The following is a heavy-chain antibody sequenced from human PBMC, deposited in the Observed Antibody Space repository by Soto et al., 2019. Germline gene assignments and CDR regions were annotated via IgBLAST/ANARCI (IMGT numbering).Heavy chain of an antibody. D-gene: IGHD3-10*01. Sequence: SVKVSCKASGGTFSSYAISWVRQAPGQGLEWMGGIIPIFGTANYAQKFQGRVTITADESTSTAYMELSSLRSEDTAVYYCASTKDVLLWFGELLTRYYYYGMDVWGQGTTVTVSS. CDR3: ASTKDVLLWFGELLTRYYYYGMDV. CDR1: GGTFSSYA. V-gene: IGHV1-69*13. J-gene: IGHJ6*02. CDR2: IIPIFGTA.